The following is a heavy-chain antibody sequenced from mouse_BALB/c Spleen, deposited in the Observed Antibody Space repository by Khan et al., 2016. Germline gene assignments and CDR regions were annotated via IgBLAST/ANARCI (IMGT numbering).Heavy chain of an antibody. J-gene: IGHJ2*01. CDR3: ARDYDGSSYDY. CDR1: GYSITSGYY. Sequence: EVQLQESGPGLVKPSQSLSLTCSVTGYSITSGYYWNWIRQFPGNKLEWMGYISYDGSNNYNPSLNNRISITRDTSKNQFFLKLNSVTTEDTATYYCARDYDGSSYDYWGQGTTLTVSS. V-gene: IGHV3-6*02. CDR2: ISYDGSN. D-gene: IGHD1-1*01.